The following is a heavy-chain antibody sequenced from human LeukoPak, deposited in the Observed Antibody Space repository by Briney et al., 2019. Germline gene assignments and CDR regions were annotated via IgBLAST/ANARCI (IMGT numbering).Heavy chain of an antibody. CDR2: ISGSGGST. V-gene: IGHV3-23*01. Sequence: GGSLRLSCAASGFTFTNAWVTWVRQAPGKGLEWVSAISGSGGSTYYADSVKGRFTISRDNSKNTLYLQMNSLRAEDTAVYYCAKSVVVVPAASFDYWGQGTLVTVSS. D-gene: IGHD2-2*01. CDR1: GFTFTNAW. CDR3: AKSVVVVPAASFDY. J-gene: IGHJ4*02.